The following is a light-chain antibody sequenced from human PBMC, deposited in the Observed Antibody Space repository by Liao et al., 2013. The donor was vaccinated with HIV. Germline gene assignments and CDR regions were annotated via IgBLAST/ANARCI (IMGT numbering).Light chain of an antibody. CDR3: QAWDSSTVV. CDR1: KLGDKY. J-gene: IGLJ2*01. CDR2: QDI. Sequence: SYEVTQPPSVSVSPGQTATITCSGDKLGDKYACWFQQKPGQSPVMVIYQDIKRPSGIPERFSGSNSGNTATLTISGTLVFDEADYYCQAWDSSTVVFGGGTKLTVL. V-gene: IGLV3-1*01.